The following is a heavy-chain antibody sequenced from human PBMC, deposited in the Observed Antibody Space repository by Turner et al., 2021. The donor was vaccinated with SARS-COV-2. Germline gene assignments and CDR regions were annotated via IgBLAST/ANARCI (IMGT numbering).Heavy chain of an antibody. CDR1: GFTFSDYW. V-gene: IGHV3-7*04. D-gene: IGHD6-19*01. J-gene: IGHJ4*02. Sequence: EVQLVESGVGLVQPGGSMGLSCAASGFTFSDYWMTWVRQAPGKGLEWVANIRQDGSEKNYVDSVKGRFTISRDNAKNSVFLQMNSLRDEDTALYYCARGTVAAHWGQGTQVTVSS. CDR2: IRQDGSEK. CDR3: ARGTVAAH.